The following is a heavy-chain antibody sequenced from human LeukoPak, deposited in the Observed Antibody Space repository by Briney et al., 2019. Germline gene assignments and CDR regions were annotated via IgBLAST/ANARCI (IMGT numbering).Heavy chain of an antibody. CDR2: IKQDGSEK. Sequence: GGSLRLSCAASGFTFSSYWMSWVRQAPGKGLEWVANIKQDGSEKYYVDSVKGGFTISRDNAKNSLYLQMNSLRAEDTAVYYCARENLPLIFGVAIRYYYYMDVWGKGTTVTVSS. V-gene: IGHV3-7*01. D-gene: IGHD3-3*01. CDR1: GFTFSSYW. CDR3: ARENLPLIFGVAIRYYYYMDV. J-gene: IGHJ6*03.